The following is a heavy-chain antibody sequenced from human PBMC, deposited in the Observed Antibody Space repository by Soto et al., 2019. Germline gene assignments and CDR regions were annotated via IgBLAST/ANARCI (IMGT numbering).Heavy chain of an antibody. CDR2: IYSGGST. CDR3: ARPIVGATWNYYYGMDV. V-gene: IGHV3-53*01. Sequence: EVQLVESGGGLIQPGGSLRLSCAASGFTVSSNYMSWVRQAPGEGLEWVAVIYSGGSTYYADSVKGRFTISRDKSKNTLYRQMNSLGSEDTAVYYRARPIVGATWNYYYGMDVWGQGTTVTVSS. D-gene: IGHD1-26*01. J-gene: IGHJ6*02. CDR1: GFTVSSNY.